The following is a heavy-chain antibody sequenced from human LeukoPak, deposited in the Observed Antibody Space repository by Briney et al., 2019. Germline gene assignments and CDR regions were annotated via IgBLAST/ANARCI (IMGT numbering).Heavy chain of an antibody. V-gene: IGHV3-30-3*01. CDR1: GFTFSSYA. D-gene: IGHD6-19*01. Sequence: QSGGSLRLSCAASGFTFSSYAMHWVRQAPGKGLEWVAVISYDGSNKYYADSVKGRFTISRDNSKNTLYLQMNSLRAEDTAVYYCARENSGYSSGWSRGGWFDPWGQGTLVTVSS. CDR3: ARENSGYSSGWSRGGWFDP. CDR2: ISYDGSNK. J-gene: IGHJ5*02.